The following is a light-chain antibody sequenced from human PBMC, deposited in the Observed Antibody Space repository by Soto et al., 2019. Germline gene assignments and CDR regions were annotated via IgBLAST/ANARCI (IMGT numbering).Light chain of an antibody. CDR3: CSYAGRTTFEV. CDR2: DGS. Sequence: QSVLTQPASVSGSPGQSVTLSCTGTNSDIGSYSLVSWYQQHPGKAPKLMIYDGSKRPSGVSNRFSGSKSGNTASLTISGLQAEDEADYYCCSYAGRTTFEVFGGGTKLTVL. J-gene: IGLJ3*02. CDR1: NSDIGSYSL. V-gene: IGLV2-23*03.